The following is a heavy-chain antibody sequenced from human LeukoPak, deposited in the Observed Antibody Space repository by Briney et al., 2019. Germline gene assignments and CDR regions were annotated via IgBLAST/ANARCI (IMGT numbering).Heavy chain of an antibody. V-gene: IGHV4-30-2*06. Sequence: PSETLSLTCAVSGGSISSGGYSWSWIRQSPETGLEWLGYIYPSGRTYYNPSLKSRLNMPLDKSKNQFSLKLNSVTAADTAVYYCARGPLYYDFWSGYYLDYWGQGTLVTVSS. J-gene: IGHJ4*02. CDR3: ARGPLYYDFWSGYYLDY. CDR2: IYPSGRT. CDR1: GGSISSGGYS. D-gene: IGHD3-3*01.